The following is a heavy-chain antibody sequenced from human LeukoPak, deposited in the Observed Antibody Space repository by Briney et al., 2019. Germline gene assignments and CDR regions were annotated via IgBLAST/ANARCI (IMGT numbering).Heavy chain of an antibody. V-gene: IGHV4-34*01. CDR2: INHSGST. CDR3: AGHRSGWLQLPNY. CDR1: GGSFSGYY. Sequence: PSETLSLTCAVCGGSFSGYYWSWIRQPPGKGLEWIGEINHSGSTNYNPSLKSRVTISVDTSKNQFSLKLSSVTAADTAVYYCAGHRSGWLQLPNYWGQGTLVTVSS. D-gene: IGHD5-24*01. J-gene: IGHJ4*02.